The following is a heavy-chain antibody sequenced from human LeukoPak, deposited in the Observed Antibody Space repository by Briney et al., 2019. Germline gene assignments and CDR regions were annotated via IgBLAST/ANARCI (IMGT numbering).Heavy chain of an antibody. CDR2: ISAYNGNT. D-gene: IGHD3-22*01. V-gene: IGHV1-18*01. Sequence: ASVKVSCKASGYTFTSYGISWVRQAAGQGREWMGWISAYNGNTNYAQKLQGRVTMTTDTSTSTAYMELRSLRSDDTAVYYCARDYYYDSSGEEYFQHWGQGTLVTVSS. CDR1: GYTFTSYG. CDR3: ARDYYYDSSGEEYFQH. J-gene: IGHJ1*01.